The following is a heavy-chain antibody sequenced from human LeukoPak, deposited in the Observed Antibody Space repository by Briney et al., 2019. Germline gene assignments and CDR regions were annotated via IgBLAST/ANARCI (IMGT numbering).Heavy chain of an antibody. CDR2: IYPGDSDT. J-gene: IGHJ5*02. CDR1: GYSFTSYW. CDR3: ALTLSGWYNWFDP. D-gene: IGHD3-22*01. Sequence: GESLKISCKGSGYSFTSYWIGWVRQMPGKGLEWMGIIYPGDSDTRYSPSFQGQVTISADKSTSTAYLQWSSLKASDTAMYYCALTLSGWYNWFDPWGQGTLVTVSS. V-gene: IGHV5-51*01.